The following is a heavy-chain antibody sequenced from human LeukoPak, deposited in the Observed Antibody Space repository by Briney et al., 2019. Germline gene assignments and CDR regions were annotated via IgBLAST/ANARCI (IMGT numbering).Heavy chain of an antibody. J-gene: IGHJ5*02. V-gene: IGHV4-38-2*01. Sequence: PSETLSLTCAVSGYSISSGYYWGWIRQPPGKGLEWIGSIYHSGSTYYNPSLKSRVTISVDTSKNQFSLKLSSVTAADTAVYYCARAYDYGDSNWFDPWGQGTLVTVSS. D-gene: IGHD4-17*01. CDR2: IYHSGST. CDR1: GYSISSGYY. CDR3: ARAYDYGDSNWFDP.